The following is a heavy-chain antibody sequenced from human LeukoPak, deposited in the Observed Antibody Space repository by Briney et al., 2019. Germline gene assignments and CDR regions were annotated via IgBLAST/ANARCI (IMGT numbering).Heavy chain of an antibody. CDR3: AREPGHYYGSGSLDY. D-gene: IGHD3-10*01. V-gene: IGHV6-1*01. J-gene: IGHJ4*02. Sequence: SQTLSLTCAISGDSVSSNSAAWNWIRQSPSRGLEWLGRTYYRSKWYSDYAVSVKSRITINPDTSKNQFSLQLNSVTPEDTAVYYCAREPGHYYGSGSLDYWGQGTLVTVSS. CDR1: GDSVSSNSAA. CDR2: TYYRSKWYS.